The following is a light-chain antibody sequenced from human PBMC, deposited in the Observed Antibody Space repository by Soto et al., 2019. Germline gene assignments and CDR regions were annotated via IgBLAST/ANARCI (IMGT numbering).Light chain of an antibody. J-gene: IGKJ3*01. CDR2: AAS. CDR1: QCISNY. Sequence: IQMTQSPSSLASSVLSIVTISARASQCISNYLACYQQKPGKVPKLLIYAASTLQSGVPSRFSGSGSGTDFTPTIRSLQPEDVETYYCKKYKSDIGNFATGTXVEIK. CDR3: KKYKSDIGN. V-gene: IGKV1-27*01.